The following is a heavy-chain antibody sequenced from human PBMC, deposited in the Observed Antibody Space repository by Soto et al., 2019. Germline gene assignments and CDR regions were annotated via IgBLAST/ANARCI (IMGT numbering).Heavy chain of an antibody. Sequence: GGSLRLSCAASGFTFSSYSMNWVRQAPGKGLEWVSYISSSSSTIYYADSVKGRFTISRDNAKNSLYLQMNSLRDEDTAVYYCARDPTYCGGDCYPSWFDPWGQGTLVTVSS. D-gene: IGHD2-21*02. J-gene: IGHJ5*02. CDR2: ISSSSSTI. CDR3: ARDPTYCGGDCYPSWFDP. CDR1: GFTFSSYS. V-gene: IGHV3-48*02.